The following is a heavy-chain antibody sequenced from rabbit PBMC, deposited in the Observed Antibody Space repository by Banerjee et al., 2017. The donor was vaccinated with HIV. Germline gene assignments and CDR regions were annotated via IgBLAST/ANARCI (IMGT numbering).Heavy chain of an antibody. CDR2: IYLGSGGGT. Sequence: QEQLEESGGDLVKPEGSLTLTCTASGFSFSSSYWLCWVRQAPGKGLEWIACIYLGSGGGTYYASWAKGRFTISKTSSTTVTLQMTSLTAADTATYFCARSGGGTLFNLWGPGTLVTVS. V-gene: IGHV1S45*01. CDR3: ARSGGGTLFNL. D-gene: IGHD7-1*01. J-gene: IGHJ4*01. CDR1: GFSFSSSYW.